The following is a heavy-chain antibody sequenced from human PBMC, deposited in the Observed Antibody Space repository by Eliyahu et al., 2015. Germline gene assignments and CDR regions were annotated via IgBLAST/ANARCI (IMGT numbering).Heavy chain of an antibody. Sequence: EVQLVESGGGLVQPGGSLRLACXASGFTFSTYWXPWVRQPPGKGLVWVSRISTDGSRTNYADSVKGRFTISRDNAKNTLYLQMNSLRAEDTAVYYCARDPGEGATHDHWGQGTLVTVSS. J-gene: IGHJ4*02. CDR3: ARDPGEGATHDH. D-gene: IGHD1-26*01. CDR1: GFTFSTYW. V-gene: IGHV3-74*01. CDR2: ISTDGSRT.